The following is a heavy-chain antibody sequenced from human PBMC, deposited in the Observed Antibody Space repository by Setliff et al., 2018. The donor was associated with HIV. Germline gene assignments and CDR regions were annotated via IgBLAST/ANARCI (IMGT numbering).Heavy chain of an antibody. CDR2: IFYGGTV. CDR1: PESISSNNYY. Sequence: SETLSLTCTVSPESISSNNYYWAWIRQPPGKGLEWIGCIFYGGTVYHSGRMYFNPSLKSRVTMSIDTSKKQFSLKLASVTAADTAVYYCARGGSYDTFDYWGQGTLVTVSS. J-gene: IGHJ4*02. CDR3: ARGGSYDTFDY. D-gene: IGHD3-22*01. V-gene: IGHV4-39*07.